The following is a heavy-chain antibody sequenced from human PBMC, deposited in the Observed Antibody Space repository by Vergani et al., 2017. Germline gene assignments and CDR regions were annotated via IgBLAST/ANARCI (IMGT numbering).Heavy chain of an antibody. D-gene: IGHD1-26*01. CDR1: GYSFIDYY. CDR3: ARDHFGSGSYMAWFDP. V-gene: IGHV1-2*02. Sequence: QVHLVQSGVEVKKPGASVKISCRASGYSFIDYYIHWIRQAHGQGLEWMGWINPKSGVTNYAQKFQGRVTMTRDTSIATVYMELTNLRSTDTATFYCARDHFGSGSYMAWFDPWGQGSPVIVSS. CDR2: INPKSGVT. J-gene: IGHJ5*02.